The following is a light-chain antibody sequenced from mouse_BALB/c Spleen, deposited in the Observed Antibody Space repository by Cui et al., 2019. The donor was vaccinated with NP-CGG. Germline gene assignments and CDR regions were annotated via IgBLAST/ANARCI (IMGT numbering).Light chain of an antibody. Sequence: QAVVTPESALTTSPSETVTLTCRSSTGAVTTSNYANWVQEKPDHLFTGLIGGTNNRAPGVPARFSGSLIGDKAALTITGAQTEDEAIYFCALWYSNHWVFGGGTKVTVL. J-gene: IGLJ1*01. CDR1: TGAVTTSNY. CDR2: GTN. CDR3: ALWYSNHWV. V-gene: IGLV1*01.